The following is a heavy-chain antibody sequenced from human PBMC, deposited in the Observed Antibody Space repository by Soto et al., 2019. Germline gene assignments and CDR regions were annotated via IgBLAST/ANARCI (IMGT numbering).Heavy chain of an antibody. D-gene: IGHD3-10*01. Sequence: QVQLQESGPGLVKPSETLSLTCTVSGGSISSYYWSWIRQPPGKGLEWIGYIYYSGSTNYNPSLKSRVTISVDTSKNQFSLKLSSVTAADTAVYYCARMGVRGGTWGQGTLVTVSS. V-gene: IGHV4-59*01. CDR3: ARMGVRGGT. J-gene: IGHJ4*02. CDR2: IYYSGST. CDR1: GGSISSYY.